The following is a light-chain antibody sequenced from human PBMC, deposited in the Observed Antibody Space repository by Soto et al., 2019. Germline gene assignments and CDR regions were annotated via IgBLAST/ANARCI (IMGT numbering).Light chain of an antibody. CDR2: DGI. V-gene: IGLV2-14*03. J-gene: IGLJ1*01. Sequence: QSALTQPASVSGSPGQSITISCTGTSSDIGGYNYVAWYQQYPGKAPKLIIYDGINRPSGVSHRFSGSKSGNTASLTISGLQAEDEADYYCSSYTSTTAYVFGTGTKLTVL. CDR1: SSDIGGYNY. CDR3: SSYTSTTAYV.